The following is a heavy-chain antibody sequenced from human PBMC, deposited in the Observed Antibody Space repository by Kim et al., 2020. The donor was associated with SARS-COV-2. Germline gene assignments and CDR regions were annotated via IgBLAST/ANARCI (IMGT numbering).Heavy chain of an antibody. CDR3: ARRDSSSWYGLDV. V-gene: IGHV7-4-1*02. D-gene: IGHD6-13*01. J-gene: IGHJ6*02. Sequence: YAQAFTGRFVFSLDPSVSTAYLQIISLKAEDSAVYYCARRDSSSWYGLDVWGQGTTVTVSS.